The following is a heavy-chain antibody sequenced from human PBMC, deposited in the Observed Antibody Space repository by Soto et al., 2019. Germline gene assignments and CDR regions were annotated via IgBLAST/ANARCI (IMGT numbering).Heavy chain of an antibody. CDR3: AKERLERRFVHDS. V-gene: IGHV3-23*04. CDR1: GFTFSSYA. Sequence: EVQVVESGGGLVQPGGSLRLSCAASGFTFSSYAMAWVRQAPGKGLGWVSAITGSGDATSYADSVKGRSIISRDNSRNTLYLQMNSLRAEDTAVYYCAKERLERRFVHDSWGQGTLVTVSS. J-gene: IGHJ4*02. CDR2: ITGSGDAT. D-gene: IGHD1-1*01.